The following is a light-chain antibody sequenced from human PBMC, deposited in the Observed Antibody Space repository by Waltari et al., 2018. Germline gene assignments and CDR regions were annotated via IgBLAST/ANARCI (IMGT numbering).Light chain of an antibody. J-gene: IGKJ2*03. CDR1: QGISSY. Sequence: DIQMSQSPSSLSASVGERVTITCRASQGISSYLNWYQQKPGKAPKLLIYYATSLASGVPSRFSGSGSGTEFTLTISSLQPEDFAIYYCQQGNSNPPSFGQGTKVEIK. CDR3: QQGNSNPPS. CDR2: YAT. V-gene: IGKV1-39*01.